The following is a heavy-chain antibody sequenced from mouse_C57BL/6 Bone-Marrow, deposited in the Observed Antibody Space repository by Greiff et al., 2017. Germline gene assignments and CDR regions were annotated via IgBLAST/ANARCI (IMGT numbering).Heavy chain of an antibody. V-gene: IGHV1-55*01. CDR3: ARSGPLRRSFGY. J-gene: IGHJ2*01. D-gene: IGHD3-1*01. CDR2: IYPTSGRT. CDR1: GYTFTGYW. Sequence: QVQLQQPGAELVKPGASVKMSCKASGYTFTGYWITWVKQRPGQGLEWIGDIYPTSGRTNYNEKFKSKAILTVDTSSTTAYMQLSSLTSEDSAVFYCARSGPLRRSFGYWCRGPTLTVSA.